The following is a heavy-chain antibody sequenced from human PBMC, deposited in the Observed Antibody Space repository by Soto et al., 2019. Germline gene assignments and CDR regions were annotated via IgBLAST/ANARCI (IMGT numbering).Heavy chain of an antibody. V-gene: IGHV3-21*01. CDR2: ISSSSSYI. Sequence: GXPRLSCASSGFXFSSYSLNWVRHAPGNGLECVSSISSSSSYIYYADSVKGRLTISRENDKNSLYLQMKSLRAEDTAVYYCARERDIVVVPAATHYYYYGMDVWGQGTTGTVS. J-gene: IGHJ6*02. CDR3: ARERDIVVVPAATHYYYYGMDV. D-gene: IGHD2-2*01. CDR1: GFXFSSYS.